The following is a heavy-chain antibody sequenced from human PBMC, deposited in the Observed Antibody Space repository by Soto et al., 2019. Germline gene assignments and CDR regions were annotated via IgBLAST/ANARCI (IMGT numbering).Heavy chain of an antibody. V-gene: IGHV1-69*13. J-gene: IGHJ4*02. D-gene: IGHD6-6*01. Sequence: GASVKVSCKASGGTFSSYAISWVRQAPGQGLEWMGGIIPIFGTANYAQKFQGRVTITADESTSTAYMELSSLRSEDTAVYYCARDGDSSIAARYWGQGTLVTVSS. CDR1: GGTFSSYA. CDR3: ARDGDSSIAARY. CDR2: IIPIFGTA.